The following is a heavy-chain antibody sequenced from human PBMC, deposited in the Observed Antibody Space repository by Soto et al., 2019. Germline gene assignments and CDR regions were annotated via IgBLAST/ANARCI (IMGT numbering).Heavy chain of an antibody. CDR1: GGSFSDYI. J-gene: IGHJ4*02. CDR2: INHSGSA. CDR3: ARGLISGSHYSGGWYYFDS. Sequence: SETLSLTCDVYGGSFSDYIWTWIRQTPGKGLQWIGQINHSGSADYNPSLKSRVTIKVHTSSSQYSLELSSVTAADTAVYYCARGLISGSHYSGGWYYFDSWGQGTQVT. V-gene: IGHV4-34*01. D-gene: IGHD1-26*01.